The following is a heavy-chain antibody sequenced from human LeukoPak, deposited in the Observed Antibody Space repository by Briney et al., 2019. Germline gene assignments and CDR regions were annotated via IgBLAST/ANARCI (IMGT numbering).Heavy chain of an antibody. Sequence: SETLSLTCTVSGGSISSNYWSWIRQPPGKGLEWIGYIHKNVGTNYNPSLKSRVTISLDTSKNQFSLKLSSVTAADTAVYYCARTFDTSGYYYYYDNWGQGTLVTASS. V-gene: IGHV4-59*01. J-gene: IGHJ4*02. D-gene: IGHD3-22*01. CDR2: IHKNVGT. CDR1: GGSISSNY. CDR3: ARTFDTSGYYYYYDN.